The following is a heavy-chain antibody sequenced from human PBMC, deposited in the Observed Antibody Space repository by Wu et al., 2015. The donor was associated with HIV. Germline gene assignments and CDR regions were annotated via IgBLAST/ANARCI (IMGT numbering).Heavy chain of an antibody. V-gene: IGHV1-2*02. Sequence: QVQLVQSGAEVKKPGASVKVSCKASGYTFTGYYMHWVRQAPGQGLEWMGWINPKSGGTNYAQKFQGRVTMTRDTSISTVYMELSRLRSDDTAVYYCFVIFGTSCLTLMYTFDVWGQGQWSPSLQ. D-gene: IGHD2-2*01. CDR2: INPKSGGT. CDR1: GYTFTGYY. CDR3: FVIFGTSCLTLMYTFDV. J-gene: IGHJ3*01.